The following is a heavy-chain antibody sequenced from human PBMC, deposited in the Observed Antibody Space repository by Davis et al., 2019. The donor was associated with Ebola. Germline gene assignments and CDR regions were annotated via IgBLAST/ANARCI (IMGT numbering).Heavy chain of an antibody. J-gene: IGHJ4*02. CDR3: AKAIGWLRFNGYYFDY. CDR2: ISGSGGST. D-gene: IGHD5-12*01. Sequence: GESLKISCAASGFTFSSYAMSWVRQAPGKGLEWVSAISGSGGSTYYADSVKGRFTISRDNSKNTLYLQMNSLRAEDTAVYYCAKAIGWLRFNGYYFDYWGQGTLVTVSS. V-gene: IGHV3-23*01. CDR1: GFTFSSYA.